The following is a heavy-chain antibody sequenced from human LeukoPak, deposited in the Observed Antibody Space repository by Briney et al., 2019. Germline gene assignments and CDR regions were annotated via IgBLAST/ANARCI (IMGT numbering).Heavy chain of an antibody. V-gene: IGHV4-34*01. CDR1: GGSFSGYY. CDR3: ARHADRGGSYFGHAFDI. Sequence: SETLSLTCAVYGGSFSGYYWSWIRQPPGKGLEWIGEINHSGSTNYKPSLKSRVTISVDTSKNQFSLKLSSVTAADTAVYYCARHADRGGSYFGHAFDIWGQGTMVTVSS. CDR2: INHSGST. D-gene: IGHD1-26*01. J-gene: IGHJ3*02.